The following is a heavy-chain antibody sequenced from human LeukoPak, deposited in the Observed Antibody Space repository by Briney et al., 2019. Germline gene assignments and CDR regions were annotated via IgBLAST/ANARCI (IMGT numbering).Heavy chain of an antibody. CDR2: IIPIFGIA. V-gene: IGHV1-69*04. J-gene: IGHJ5*02. Sequence: SVKVSCKASGGTFSSYAISRVRQAPGQGLEWMGRIIPIFGIANYAQKFQGRVTITADKSTSTAYMELGSLRSEDTAVYYCAREASGSNYDFWSGYSEWFDPWGQGTLVTVSS. CDR3: AREASGSNYDFWSGYSEWFDP. D-gene: IGHD3-3*01. CDR1: GGTFSSYA.